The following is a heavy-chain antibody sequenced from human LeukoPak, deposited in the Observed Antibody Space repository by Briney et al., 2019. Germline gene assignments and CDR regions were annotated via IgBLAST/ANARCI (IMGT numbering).Heavy chain of an antibody. CDR2: IIPILGIA. D-gene: IGHD2-2*01. J-gene: IGHJ5*02. CDR3: ARDRDLGYCSSTSCYAWANWFDP. V-gene: IGHV1-69*04. Sequence: SVKVSCKASGGTLSSYAISWVRQAPGQGLEWMGRIIPILGIANYAQKFQGRVTITADKSTSTAYMELSSLRSEDTAVYYCARDRDLGYCSSTSCYAWANWFDPWGQGTLVTVSS. CDR1: GGTLSSYA.